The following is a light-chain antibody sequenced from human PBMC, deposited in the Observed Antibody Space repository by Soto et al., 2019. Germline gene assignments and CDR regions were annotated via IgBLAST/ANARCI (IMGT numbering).Light chain of an antibody. V-gene: IGKV1-33*01. CDR1: QDINIY. CDR3: QQHDDFPLT. Sequence: DIQMTQSPFFLSASVGDRVTITCQASQDINIYLDWYQQKPGKAPKLLIYDASKLQTGVPSRFSGSGSGTDFSITISSLQPEDIATYYCQQHDDFPLTFGGGTKVDLK. CDR2: DAS. J-gene: IGKJ4*01.